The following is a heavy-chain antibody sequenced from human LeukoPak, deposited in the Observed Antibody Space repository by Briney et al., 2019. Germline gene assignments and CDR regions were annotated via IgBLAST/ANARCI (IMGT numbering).Heavy chain of an antibody. J-gene: IGHJ2*01. CDR3: ARDPESVSLTGRLYWYFDL. D-gene: IGHD7-27*01. Sequence: SETLSLTCTVSGGSISSGSYYWSWIRQPAGKGLEWIGRIYTSGSTNYNPSLKSRVTISVDTSKNQFSLKLSSVTAADTAVYYCARDPESVSLTGRLYWYFDLWGRGTLVTVSS. V-gene: IGHV4-61*02. CDR1: GGSISSGSYY. CDR2: IYTSGST.